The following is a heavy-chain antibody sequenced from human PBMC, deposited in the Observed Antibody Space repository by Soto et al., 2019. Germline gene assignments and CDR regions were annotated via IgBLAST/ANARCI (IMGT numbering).Heavy chain of an antibody. Sequence: QVQLVESGGGVVQPGGSLRLSCATSGFTFSDSGMHWVRQAPGKGLEWVAVIWSDGSDKSYADSVEGRFTISRDNSKNTLYFQMNCLRAEGEGGYLCGKNYQDGSSFGWGGGFDYWGQGTLVTVSS. CDR2: IWSDGSDK. CDR3: GKNYQDGSSFGWGGGFDY. D-gene: IGHD6-6*01. CDR1: GFTFSDSG. J-gene: IGHJ4*02. V-gene: IGHV3-33*06.